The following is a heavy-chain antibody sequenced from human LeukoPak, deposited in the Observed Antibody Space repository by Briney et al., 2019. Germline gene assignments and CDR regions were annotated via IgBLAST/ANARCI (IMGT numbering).Heavy chain of an antibody. D-gene: IGHD3-22*01. V-gene: IGHV3-53*01. Sequence: QPGGSLRLSCAASGFTFSSYEMNWVRQAPGKGLEWVSVIYSGGSTYYADSVKGRFTISRDNSKNTLYLQMNSLRAEDTTVYYCAKGDITMIPDWGQGTLVTVSS. CDR2: IYSGGST. CDR3: AKGDITMIPD. CDR1: GFTFSSYE. J-gene: IGHJ4*02.